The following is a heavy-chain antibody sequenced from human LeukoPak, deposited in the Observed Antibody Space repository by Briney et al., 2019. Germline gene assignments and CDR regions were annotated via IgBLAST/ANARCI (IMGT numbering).Heavy chain of an antibody. Sequence: ASVKVSCKASGYTFTNSDINWVRQATGQGLEWMGRMNPKSGITGYAQKFQGRVTLTRNTSRNTAYMDLSSLRSEDTAVYYCARVDGSVDYWGQGTLVTVSS. J-gene: IGHJ4*02. CDR3: ARVDGSVDY. V-gene: IGHV1-8*03. CDR1: GYTFTNSD. CDR2: MNPKSGIT. D-gene: IGHD5-24*01.